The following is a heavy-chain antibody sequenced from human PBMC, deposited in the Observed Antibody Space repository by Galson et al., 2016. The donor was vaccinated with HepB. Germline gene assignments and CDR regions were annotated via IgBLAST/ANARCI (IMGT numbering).Heavy chain of an antibody. V-gene: IGHV3-23*01. CDR2: ISGSGSDT. D-gene: IGHD6-13*01. Sequence: SLRLSCAGSGFPFGSYAMSWVRQAPGKGLEWVSSISGSGSDTYYGDSVEGRFTVSRDNSKNTLYMYMGSLRADDTAVYYCARVGSSCYFFGDWGRGTLVVVSS. CDR1: GFPFGSYA. J-gene: IGHJ4*02. CDR3: ARVGSSCYFFGD.